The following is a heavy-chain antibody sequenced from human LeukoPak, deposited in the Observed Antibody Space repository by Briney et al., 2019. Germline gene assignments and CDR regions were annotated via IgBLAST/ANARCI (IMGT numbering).Heavy chain of an antibody. D-gene: IGHD2-15*01. CDR1: GGSINNYY. CDR2: IHTRGST. J-gene: IGHJ3*02. V-gene: IGHV4-4*07. Sequence: SETLSLTCTVSGGSINNYYWSWIRQPAGKGLEWIGRIHTRGSTNYNPSLKSRVTMSVDTSKNQFSLKLSSVTAADTAVYYCARGRYCSADICSGGDAFDIWGQGTMVSVSS. CDR3: ARGRYCSADICSGGDAFDI.